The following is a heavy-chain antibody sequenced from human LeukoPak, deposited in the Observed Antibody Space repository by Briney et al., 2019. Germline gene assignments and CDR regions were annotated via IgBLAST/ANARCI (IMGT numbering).Heavy chain of an antibody. CDR2: INAGGSST. V-gene: IGHV1-46*01. CDR1: GYTFSNNY. CDR3: ATGHSDACDV. D-gene: IGHD3-10*01. Sequence: ASVKVSCKASGYTFSNNYIHWVRQAPGQGLEWMGIINAGGSSTTYAQKFHGRVTMTRDTSTSTVYMELSTLSSEDTAVYYCATGHSDACDVWGQGTLVTVSS. J-gene: IGHJ3*01.